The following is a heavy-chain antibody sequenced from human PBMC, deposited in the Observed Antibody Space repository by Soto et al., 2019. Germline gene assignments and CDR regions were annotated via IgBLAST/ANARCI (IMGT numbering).Heavy chain of an antibody. J-gene: IGHJ5*02. CDR2: IYPGDSDT. CDR1: GYSFTSYW. CDR3: ARPITMVRGVIITPWFDP. V-gene: IGHV5-51*01. Sequence: PGESLKISCKGSGYSFTSYWIGWVRQMPGKGLEWMGIIYPGDSDTRYSPSFQGQVTISADKSISTAYLQWSSLKASDTAMYYCARPITMVRGVIITPWFDPWGQGTLVTVSS. D-gene: IGHD3-10*01.